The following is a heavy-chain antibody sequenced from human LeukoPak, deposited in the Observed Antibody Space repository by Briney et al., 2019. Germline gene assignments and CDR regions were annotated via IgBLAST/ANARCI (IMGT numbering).Heavy chain of an antibody. CDR1: GGSFSGYY. V-gene: IGHV4-34*01. J-gene: IGHJ6*03. CDR2: INHSGST. CDR3: ARSRPESYPNYYYYMDV. Sequence: SETLSLTCAVYGGSFSGYYWSWIRQPPGKGLEWIGEINHSGSTNYNPSLKSRVTISVDTSKNQFSLKLSSVTAADTAVYYCARSRPESYPNYYYYMDVWDKGTTVTVSS. D-gene: IGHD1-26*01.